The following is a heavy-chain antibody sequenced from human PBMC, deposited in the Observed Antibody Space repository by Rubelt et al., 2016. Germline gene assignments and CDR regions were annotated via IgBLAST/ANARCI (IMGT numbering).Heavy chain of an antibody. CDR2: ISSSGSTI. D-gene: IGHD3-22*01. CDR3: ARVDSSGYYI. Sequence: GSGLEWVSYISSSGSTIYYADSVKGRFTISRDNAKNSLYLQMNSLRAEDTAGYYCARVDSSGYYIWGQGTMVTVSS. V-gene: IGHV3-48*03. J-gene: IGHJ3*02.